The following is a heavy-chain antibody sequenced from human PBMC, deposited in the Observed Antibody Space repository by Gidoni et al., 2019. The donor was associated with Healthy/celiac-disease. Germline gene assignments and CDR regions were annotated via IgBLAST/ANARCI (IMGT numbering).Heavy chain of an antibody. D-gene: IGHD2-15*01. J-gene: IGHJ6*02. CDR1: GGTFSSYA. CDR3: ARRSQFGDCSGGSCYRPYYYYGMDV. CDR2: IIPIFGTA. Sequence: QVQLVQSGAEVKKPGSSVKVACKDSGGTFSSYAISWGREAPGQGLEWMGGIIPIFGTATYAQKFQGRVTITADESTSTAYIELSSLRSEDTAVYYCARRSQFGDCSGGSCYRPYYYYGMDVWGQGTTVTVSS. V-gene: IGHV1-69*01.